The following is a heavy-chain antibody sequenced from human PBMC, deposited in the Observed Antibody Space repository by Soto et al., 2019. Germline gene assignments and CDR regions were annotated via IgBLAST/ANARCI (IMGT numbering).Heavy chain of an antibody. D-gene: IGHD3-3*01. J-gene: IGHJ6*03. CDR3: ARGYYDFWSGNLKSYYYYYYMDV. V-gene: IGHV1-8*01. CDR2: MNPNSGNT. Sequence: ASVKVSCKASGYTFTSYDSNWVRQATGQGLEWMGWMNPNSGNTGYAQKFQGRVTMTRNTSISTAYMELSSLRSEDTAVYYCARGYYDFWSGNLKSYYYYYYMDVWGKGTTVTVSS. CDR1: GYTFTSYD.